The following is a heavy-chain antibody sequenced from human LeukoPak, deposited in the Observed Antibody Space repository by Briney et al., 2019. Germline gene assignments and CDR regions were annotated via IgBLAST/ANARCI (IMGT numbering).Heavy chain of an antibody. D-gene: IGHD3-22*01. Sequence: SVKVSCKASGGTFSSYAISWVRQAPGQGLEWMGGIIPIFGTANYAQKFQGRVTITADESTSTAYMELSSLRSEDTAVYYCAREVYDSRDPNYFDYWGQGTLVTVSS. CDR1: GGTFSSYA. J-gene: IGHJ4*02. CDR2: IIPIFGTA. V-gene: IGHV1-69*01. CDR3: AREVYDSRDPNYFDY.